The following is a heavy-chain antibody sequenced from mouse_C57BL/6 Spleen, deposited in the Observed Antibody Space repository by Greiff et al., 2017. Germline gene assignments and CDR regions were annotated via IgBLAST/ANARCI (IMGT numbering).Heavy chain of an antibody. D-gene: IGHD4-1*01. CDR3: AREGVGRAWFAY. CDR2: IDPSDSYT. V-gene: IGHV1-69*01. CDR1: GYTFTSYW. Sequence: VQLQQPGAELVMPGASVKLSCKASGYTFTSYWMHWVKQRPGQGLEWIGEIDPSDSYTNYNQKFKGKSTLTVDKSSSTAYMQLSSLTSEDSAVYYCAREGVGRAWFAYWGQGTLVTVSA. J-gene: IGHJ3*01.